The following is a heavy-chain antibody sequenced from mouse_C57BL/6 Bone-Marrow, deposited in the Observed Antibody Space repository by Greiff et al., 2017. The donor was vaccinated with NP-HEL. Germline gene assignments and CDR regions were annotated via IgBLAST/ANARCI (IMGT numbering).Heavy chain of an antibody. Sequence: EVMLVESGGDLVKPGGSLKLSCAASGFTFSSYGMSWVRQTPDKRLEWVATISSGGSYTYYPDSVQGRFTISRDNAKNTLYLQMSSLKSEDTAMYYCAQGGGVYYYPYWGQGTLVTVSA. CDR2: ISSGGSYT. J-gene: IGHJ3*01. CDR1: GFTFSSYG. CDR3: AQGGGVYYYPY. D-gene: IGHD1-1*01. V-gene: IGHV5-6*02.